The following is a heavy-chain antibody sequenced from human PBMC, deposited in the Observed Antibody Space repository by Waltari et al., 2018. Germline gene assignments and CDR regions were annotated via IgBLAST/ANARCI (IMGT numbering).Heavy chain of an antibody. V-gene: IGHV5-51*01. CDR1: GYTFTNFS. D-gene: IGHD7-27*01. CDR2: VYPGDGGT. CDR3: ARDHLSLTAYYFDY. J-gene: IGHJ4*02. Sequence: EVQLVQSGAEVRKPGESLKISCKASGYTFTNFSIAWVRQMPGKGLEWMGIVYPGDGGTRYSPSFQGQVTISADKSINTAYLQWNSLKTSDTAIYYCARDHLSLTAYYFDYWGQGTLVTVSS.